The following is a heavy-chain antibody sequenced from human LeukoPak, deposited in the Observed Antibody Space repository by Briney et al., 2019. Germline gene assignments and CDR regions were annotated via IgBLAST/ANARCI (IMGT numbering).Heavy chain of an antibody. CDR3: ARVKRATVTTGTIDY. CDR1: GYSISSGYY. V-gene: IGHV4-38-2*02. CDR2: IYHSGST. D-gene: IGHD4-17*01. J-gene: IGHJ4*02. Sequence: SETLSLTCTVSGYSISSGYYWGWIRQPPGKGLEWIGSIYHSGSTYYNPSLKSRVTISVDTSKNQFSLKLSSVTAADTAVYYCARVKRATVTTGTIDYWGQGTLVTVSS.